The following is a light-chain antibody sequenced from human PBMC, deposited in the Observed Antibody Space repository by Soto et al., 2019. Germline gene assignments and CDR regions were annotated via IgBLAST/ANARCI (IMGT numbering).Light chain of an antibody. V-gene: IGLV2-14*01. CDR3: SSYTTSSTPSYV. Sequence: QSVLTQPRSVSGSPGQSVTISCTGTSSDVGGYNYVSWYQQHPGKAPKLIIYEVSNRPSGVSNRFSGSSSDNTASLTISGLLPDDEADYYCSSYTTSSTPSYVFGTGTKLTVL. CDR2: EVS. J-gene: IGLJ1*01. CDR1: SSDVGGYNY.